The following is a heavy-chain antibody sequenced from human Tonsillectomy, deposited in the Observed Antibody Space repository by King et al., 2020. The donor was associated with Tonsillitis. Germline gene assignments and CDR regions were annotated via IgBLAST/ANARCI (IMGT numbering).Heavy chain of an antibody. D-gene: IGHD4/OR15-4a*01. J-gene: IGHJ3*02. CDR1: GFTFSSYS. V-gene: IGHV3-21*01. Sequence: VQLVESGGGLVKPGGSLRLSCAASGFTFSSYSMNWVRQAPGKGLEWVSSISSSSSYIYYADSVKGRFTISRDNAKNSLYLQMNSLRAEDTAVYYCARELTTPPLLDAFDIWGQGTMVTVSS. CDR3: ARELTTPPLLDAFDI. CDR2: ISSSSSYI.